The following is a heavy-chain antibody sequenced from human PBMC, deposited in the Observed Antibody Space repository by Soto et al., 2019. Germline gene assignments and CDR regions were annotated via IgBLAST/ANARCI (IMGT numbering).Heavy chain of an antibody. CDR1: GGSFSGYY. CDR3: ATNVDTAMVRNWFDP. V-gene: IGHV4-34*01. CDR2: INHSGST. D-gene: IGHD5-18*01. J-gene: IGHJ5*02. Sequence: SETLSLTCAVYGGSFSGYYWSWIRQPPGKGLEWIGEINHSGSTNYNPSLKSRVTISVDTPKNQFSLKLSSVTAADTAVYYCATNVDTAMVRNWFDPWGQGTLVTVSS.